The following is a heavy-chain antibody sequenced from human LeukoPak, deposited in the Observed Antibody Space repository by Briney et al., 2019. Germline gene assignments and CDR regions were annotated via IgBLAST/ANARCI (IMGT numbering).Heavy chain of an antibody. CDR2: IYYSGST. D-gene: IGHD6-13*01. CDR1: GGSISSYY. Sequence: PSETLSLTCTVSGGSISSYYWSWIRQPPGKGLEWIGYIYYSGSTNYDPSLKSRVTISVDTSKNQFSLKLSSVTAADTAVYYCARALPPTGSSWSPGRGAFDIWGQGTMVTVSS. J-gene: IGHJ3*02. V-gene: IGHV4-59*01. CDR3: ARALPPTGSSWSPGRGAFDI.